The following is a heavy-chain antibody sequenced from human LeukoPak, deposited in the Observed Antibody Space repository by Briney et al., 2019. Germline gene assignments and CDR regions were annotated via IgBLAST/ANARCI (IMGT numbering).Heavy chain of an antibody. J-gene: IGHJ4*02. Sequence: ASVKVSCKASGGTFSSYAINWVRQATGQGLEWMGWMNPNSGNTGYAQKFQGRVTITRNTSISTAYMELSSLRSEDTAVYYCARGLVGATDILFDYWGQGTLVTVSS. CDR1: GGTFSSYA. V-gene: IGHV1-8*03. CDR3: ARGLVGATDILFDY. CDR2: MNPNSGNT. D-gene: IGHD1-26*01.